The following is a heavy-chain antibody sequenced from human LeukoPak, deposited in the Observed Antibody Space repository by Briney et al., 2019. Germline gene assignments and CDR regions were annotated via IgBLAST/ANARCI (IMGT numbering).Heavy chain of an antibody. J-gene: IGHJ4*02. CDR2: INHSGSA. V-gene: IGHV4-34*01. Sequence: KPSETLSLTCAVYGGSFSGYYWSWIRQPPGKGLEWIGEINHSGSANYNPSLKSRVTISVDTSKNQFSLKLSSVTAADTAVYYCASPRWSYSGSYYWSRGFDYWGQGTLVTVSS. D-gene: IGHD1-26*01. CDR3: ASPRWSYSGSYYWSRGFDY. CDR1: GGSFSGYY.